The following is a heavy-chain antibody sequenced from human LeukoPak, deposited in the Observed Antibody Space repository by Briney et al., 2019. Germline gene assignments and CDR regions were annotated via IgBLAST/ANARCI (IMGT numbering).Heavy chain of an antibody. J-gene: IGHJ6*02. Sequence: GGSLRLSCAASGFTFDDYALHWVRQAPGKGLEWVSGLSWNGVYIGYADSVKGRFTISRDNAKNSLYLQMNSLRAEDTALHYCTKDKGSTPLSYYGMDVWGQGTTVTVSS. V-gene: IGHV3-9*01. CDR3: TKDKGSTPLSYYGMDV. D-gene: IGHD6-13*01. CDR1: GFTFDDYA. CDR2: LSWNGVYI.